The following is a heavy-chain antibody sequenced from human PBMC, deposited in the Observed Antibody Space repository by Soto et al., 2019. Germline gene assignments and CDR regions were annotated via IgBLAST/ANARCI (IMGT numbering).Heavy chain of an antibody. J-gene: IGHJ3*02. CDR2: ILYTGNT. V-gene: IGHV4-59*08. Sequence: PSETLSLTCTVSGVSISNYYWSWIRQPPGKGLEWLGYILYTGNTNYNPSLKSRVTISVDTSKNQVSLELSSVTAADTAVYYCARLLKPAHVPGISDLFGELTDAFDIWGQGPMVTVSS. D-gene: IGHD3-10*01. CDR1: GVSISNYY. CDR3: ARLLKPAHVPGISDLFGELTDAFDI.